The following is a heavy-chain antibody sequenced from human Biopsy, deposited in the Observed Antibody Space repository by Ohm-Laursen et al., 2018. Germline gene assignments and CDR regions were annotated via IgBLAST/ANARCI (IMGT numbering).Heavy chain of an antibody. V-gene: IGHV1-69*06. J-gene: IGHJ2*01. D-gene: IGHD3-22*01. CDR3: ARFPLGAYDDSGSYRAVEHWYFDL. CDR1: GGTFTNHA. CDR2: SIPLFNTA. Sequence: VSSVKVSCKTSGGTFTNHAVGWVRQAPGQGLEWVGSSIPLFNTANYAGKLQGRVTLTADKSTTTAYMELSSLRSEDTAIYYCARFPLGAYDDSGSYRAVEHWYFDLWGRGTLVTVSS.